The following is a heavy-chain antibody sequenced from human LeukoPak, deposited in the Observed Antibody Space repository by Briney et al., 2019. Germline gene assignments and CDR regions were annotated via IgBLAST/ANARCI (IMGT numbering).Heavy chain of an antibody. CDR3: ARTRLMVSLLGFDL. CDR2: INHSGST. V-gene: IGHV4-34*01. CDR1: GGSFTKHQ. J-gene: IGHJ2*01. Sequence: SETLSLTCAVYGGSFTKHQWSWIRQPPGKGLEWIGEINHSGSTNYNPSLKSRVTISVDTSKNQFSLKLSSVTAADTAVYYCARTRLMVSLLGFDLWGRGTLVTVSS. D-gene: IGHD2-8*01.